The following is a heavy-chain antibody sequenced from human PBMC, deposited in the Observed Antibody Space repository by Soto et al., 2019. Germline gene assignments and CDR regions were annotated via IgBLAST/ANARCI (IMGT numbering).Heavy chain of an antibody. Sequence: PGGSLRLSCAASGFTFSSYEMNWVRQAPGKGLEWVSYISSSGSTIYYAGSVKGRFTISRDNAKNSLYLQMNSLRAEDTAVYYCARDRHYGMDVWGQGTTVTVSS. J-gene: IGHJ6*02. CDR2: ISSSGSTI. CDR1: GFTFSSYE. V-gene: IGHV3-48*03. CDR3: ARDRHYGMDV.